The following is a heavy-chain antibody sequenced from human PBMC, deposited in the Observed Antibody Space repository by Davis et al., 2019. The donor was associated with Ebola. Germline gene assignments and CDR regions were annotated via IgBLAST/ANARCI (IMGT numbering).Heavy chain of an antibody. V-gene: IGHV3-43*01. Sequence: PGGSLRLSCAASGFTFDDYTMHWVRQAPGKGLEWVSLISWDGGSTYYADSVKGRFTISRDNSRNTLYVQMNSLRAEDTAVYYCAKGDCDSTSCLGAIDYWGQGTLVSVSS. D-gene: IGHD2-2*01. J-gene: IGHJ4*02. CDR2: ISWDGGST. CDR1: GFTFDDYT. CDR3: AKGDCDSTSCLGAIDY.